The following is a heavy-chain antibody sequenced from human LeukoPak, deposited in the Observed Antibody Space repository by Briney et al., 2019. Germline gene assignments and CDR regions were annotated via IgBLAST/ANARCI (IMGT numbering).Heavy chain of an antibody. V-gene: IGHV3-48*04. CDR1: GFTFSSYS. Sequence: GGSLRLSCAASGFTFSSYSMNWVRQAPGKGLEWVSYISSSSSTIYYADSVKGRFTISRDNAKNSLYLQMSSLRAEDTAVYYCARDKNGYCSSTSCPRGDYYYYMDVWGKGTTVTVSS. CDR3: ARDKNGYCSSTSCPRGDYYYYMDV. J-gene: IGHJ6*03. CDR2: ISSSSSTI. D-gene: IGHD2-2*03.